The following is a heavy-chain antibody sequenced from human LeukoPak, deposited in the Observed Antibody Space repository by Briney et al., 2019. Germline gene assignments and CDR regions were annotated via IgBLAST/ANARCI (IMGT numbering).Heavy chain of an antibody. Sequence: PGGSLRLSCAASGFTFSSYGMHWVRQAPGKGLEWVAVISYDGSNKYYADSVKGRFTISRDNSKNTLYLQMNSLRAEDTAVYYCAKTPYSMVGDFQHWGQGTLVTVSS. V-gene: IGHV3-30*18. CDR1: GFTFSSYG. CDR3: AKTPYSMVGDFQH. J-gene: IGHJ1*01. D-gene: IGHD2-15*01. CDR2: ISYDGSNK.